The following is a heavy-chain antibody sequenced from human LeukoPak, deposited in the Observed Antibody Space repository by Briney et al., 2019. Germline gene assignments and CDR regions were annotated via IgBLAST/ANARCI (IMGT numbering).Heavy chain of an antibody. CDR2: ISSSGSTI. D-gene: IGHD6-13*01. Sequence: GGSLRLSCAASGFTFSDYYMSWIRQAPGKGLEWVSYISSSGSTIYYAASVKGRFTISRDDSKSIAYLQMNSLKIEDTAVYYCTSQQQLLTYFDSWGQGTLVTVSS. J-gene: IGHJ4*02. CDR1: GFTFSDYY. CDR3: TSQQQLLTYFDS. V-gene: IGHV3-11*01.